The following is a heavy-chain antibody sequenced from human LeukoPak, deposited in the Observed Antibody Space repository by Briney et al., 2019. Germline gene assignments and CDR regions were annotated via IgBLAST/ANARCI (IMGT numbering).Heavy chain of an antibody. Sequence: ASVKVSCKASGYTFTSYYMHWVRQAPGQGLEWMGIINPSGGSTSYAQKFQGRVTMTRDMSTSTVYMELSSLRSEDTAVYYCARMYYYDSSGYYRERGLDYWGQGTLVTVSS. CDR1: GYTFTSYY. CDR2: INPSGGST. CDR3: ARMYYYDSSGYYRERGLDY. V-gene: IGHV1-46*01. J-gene: IGHJ4*02. D-gene: IGHD3-22*01.